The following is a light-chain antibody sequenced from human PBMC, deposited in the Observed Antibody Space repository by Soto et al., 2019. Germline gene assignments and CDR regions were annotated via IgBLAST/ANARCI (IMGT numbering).Light chain of an antibody. V-gene: IGLV1-44*01. J-gene: IGLJ1*01. Sequence: QSVLTQPPSASGALGQRVTISCSGGSSNIGSNTVNWYQQPPGTAPKLLICSTDQRPSGVPDRFSGSKSGTSASLAISGLQSEDAADYYCATWDGSLTGDVFGTGTKLTVL. CDR3: ATWDGSLTGDV. CDR2: STD. CDR1: SSNIGSNT.